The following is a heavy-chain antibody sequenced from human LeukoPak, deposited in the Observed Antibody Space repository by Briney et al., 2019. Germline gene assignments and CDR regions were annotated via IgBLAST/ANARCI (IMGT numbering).Heavy chain of an antibody. J-gene: IGHJ3*02. CDR3: ASYDYVWGSYRQEAFDI. V-gene: IGHV4-59*01. CDR1: GGSISTNY. Sequence: PSETLSLTCTVSGGSISTNYWSWIRQPPGKGLEWIGNIFYSGRDNYNPSLKSRVTMSVDTSKNQFSLKLSSVTAADTAVYYCASYDYVWGSYRQEAFDIWGQGTMVTVSS. CDR2: IFYSGRD. D-gene: IGHD3-16*01.